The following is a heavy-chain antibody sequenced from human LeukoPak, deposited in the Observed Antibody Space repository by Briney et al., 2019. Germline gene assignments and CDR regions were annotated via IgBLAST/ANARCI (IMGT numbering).Heavy chain of an antibody. CDR3: ARNPSRSDTYFDL. CDR2: TNPSSRIR. D-gene: IGHD5-18*01. CDR1: GYTFTDYE. Sequence: VASVKVSCKASGYTFTDYEINSGRQARGQGVEWMGGTNPSSRIRTYVPKFEGGVTMSTDTSTSTDYMELRSLTSEDTAVYYCARNPSRSDTYFDLWGQGTLVTVSS. J-gene: IGHJ4*02. V-gene: IGHV1-8*01.